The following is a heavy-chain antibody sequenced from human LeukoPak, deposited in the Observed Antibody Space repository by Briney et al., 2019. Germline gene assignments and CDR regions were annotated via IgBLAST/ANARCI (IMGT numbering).Heavy chain of an antibody. CDR1: GGSISSYY. CDR2: IYYSGST. CDR3: ASSTDTAMVRKFDY. D-gene: IGHD5-18*01. J-gene: IGHJ4*02. V-gene: IGHV4-59*08. Sequence: SETLSLTCTVSGGSISSYYWSWIRQPPGKGLEWIGYIYYSGSTNYNPSLKSRDTISVDTSKNQFSLKLSSVTAADTAVYYCASSTDTAMVRKFDYWGQGTLVTVSS.